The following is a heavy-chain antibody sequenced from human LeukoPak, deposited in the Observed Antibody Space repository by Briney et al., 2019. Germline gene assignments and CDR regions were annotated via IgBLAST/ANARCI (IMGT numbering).Heavy chain of an antibody. Sequence: PGGSLRLSCAASGFTFSNAWMSWVRQAPGKGLEWVGRIKSKTDGGTTDYAAPVKGRFTISRDDSKNTLYLQMNSLKTEDTAVYYCTTDVSHYDFWSGYYPLPYWGQGTLVTVSS. J-gene: IGHJ4*02. D-gene: IGHD3-3*01. CDR2: IKSKTDGGTT. CDR3: TTDVSHYDFWSGYYPLPY. V-gene: IGHV3-15*01. CDR1: GFTFSNAW.